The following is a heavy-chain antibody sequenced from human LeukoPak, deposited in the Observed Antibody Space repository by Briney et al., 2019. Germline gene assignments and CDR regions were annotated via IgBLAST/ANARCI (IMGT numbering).Heavy chain of an antibody. CDR2: ISSSGSTI. V-gene: IGHV3-48*03. J-gene: IGHJ3*02. CDR3: ASAYGSGSFDDAFDI. CDR1: GFTFSSYE. D-gene: IGHD3-10*01. Sequence: GGSLRLSCAASGFTFSSYEMNWVRQAPGKGLECISYISSSGSTIYYADSVKGRFTISRDNAKNSLYLQMNSLRAEDTAVYYCASAYGSGSFDDAFDIWGQGTMVTVSS.